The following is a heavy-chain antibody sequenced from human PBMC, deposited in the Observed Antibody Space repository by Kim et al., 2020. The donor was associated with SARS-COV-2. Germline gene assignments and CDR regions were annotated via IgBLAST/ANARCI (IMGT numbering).Heavy chain of an antibody. J-gene: IGHJ4*02. CDR2: ISYDGSNK. Sequence: GGSLRLSCAASGFTFSSYGMHWVRQAPGKGLEWVAVISYDGSNKYYADSVKGRFTISRDNSKNTLYLQMNSLRAEDTAVYYCAKDLLYSYGYHAFDYWGQGTLVTVSS. CDR3: AKDLLYSYGYHAFDY. CDR1: GFTFSSYG. D-gene: IGHD5-18*01. V-gene: IGHV3-30*18.